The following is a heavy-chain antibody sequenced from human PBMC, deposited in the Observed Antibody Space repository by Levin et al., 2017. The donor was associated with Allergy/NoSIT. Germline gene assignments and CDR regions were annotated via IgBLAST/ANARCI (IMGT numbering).Heavy chain of an antibody. D-gene: IGHD6-6*01. V-gene: IGHV4-30-4*01. CDR2: IYYSGST. Sequence: SETLSLTCTVSGGSISSGDYYWSWIRQPPGKGLEWIGYIYYSGSTYYNPSLKSRVTISVDTSKNQFSLKLSSVTAADTAVYYCARVGSKYSSSSGDYWGQGTLVTVSS. CDR3: ARVGSKYSSSSGDY. CDR1: GGSISSGDYY. J-gene: IGHJ4*02.